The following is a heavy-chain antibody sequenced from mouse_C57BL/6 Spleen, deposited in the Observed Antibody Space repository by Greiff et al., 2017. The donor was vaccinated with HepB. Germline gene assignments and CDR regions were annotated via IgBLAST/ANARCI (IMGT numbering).Heavy chain of an antibody. Sequence: DVMLVESGGGLVKPGGSLKLSCAASGFTFSSYAMSWVRQTPEKRLEWVATISDGGSYTYYPDNVKGRFTISRDNAKNNLYLQMSHLKSEDTAMYYCARDGRDGYDGAWFAYWGQGTLVTVSA. CDR3: ARDGRDGYDGAWFAY. CDR2: ISDGGSYT. J-gene: IGHJ3*01. D-gene: IGHD2-2*01. CDR1: GFTFSSYA. V-gene: IGHV5-4*01.